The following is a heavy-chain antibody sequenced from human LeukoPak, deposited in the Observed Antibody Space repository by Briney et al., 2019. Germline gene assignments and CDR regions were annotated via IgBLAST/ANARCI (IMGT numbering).Heavy chain of an antibody. CDR1: GFTFSSSA. J-gene: IGHJ4*02. Sequence: GGSLRLSCAASGFTFSSSAMSWVRQASGKGLEWVSAISNNGGYTYYADSVQGRFTISRDNSRSTLCLQMNSLRAEDTAVYYCAKQLGYCSDGSCYFPYWGQGTLVTVSS. V-gene: IGHV3-23*01. CDR2: ISNNGGYT. D-gene: IGHD2-15*01. CDR3: AKQLGYCSDGSCYFPY.